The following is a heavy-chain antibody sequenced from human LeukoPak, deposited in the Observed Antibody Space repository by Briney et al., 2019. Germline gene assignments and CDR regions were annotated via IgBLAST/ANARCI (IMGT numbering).Heavy chain of an antibody. CDR2: ISAHNGNT. Sequence: ASVTVSCKASGHSFANYGISWVRQAPGQGLEWMGRISAHNGNTNYAQKFQGRVTMTTDTSTSAAYMELRSLKSDDTAVYYCAREVVNYHGSGSFSPRQDYYGMDVWGQGTTVIVSS. CDR3: AREVVNYHGSGSFSPRQDYYGMDV. D-gene: IGHD3-10*01. CDR1: GHSFANYG. V-gene: IGHV1-18*01. J-gene: IGHJ6*02.